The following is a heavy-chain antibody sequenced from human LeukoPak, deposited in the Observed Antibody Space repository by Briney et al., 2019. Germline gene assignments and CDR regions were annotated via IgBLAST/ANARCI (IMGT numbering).Heavy chain of an antibody. D-gene: IGHD3-22*01. CDR2: IYTSGVT. V-gene: IGHV4-4*07. CDR3: AREWTSGDGSGYPYYFDY. Sequence: SETLSLTCTVSGGSMSSFYWDWIRQPAGKGLQWIGRIYTSGVTNYNPSLKSRVIMSVDTSKNRFSLKLSSVTAADTAVYYCAREWTSGDGSGYPYYFDYWGPGTLVTVSS. CDR1: GGSMSSFY. J-gene: IGHJ4*02.